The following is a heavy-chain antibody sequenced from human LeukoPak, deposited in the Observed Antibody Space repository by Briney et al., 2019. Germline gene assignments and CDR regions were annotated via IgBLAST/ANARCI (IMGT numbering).Heavy chain of an antibody. D-gene: IGHD3-16*01. J-gene: IGHJ4*02. V-gene: IGHV3-30-3*01. CDR1: GFTFNRFA. CDR2: ISFDGTTK. Sequence: PGGSLRLSCVASGFTFNRFALHWVCQAPGKGLEWVSMISFDGTTKDYADSVKGRFTISRDNSKNTLDLQMNSLKTDDTAVYYCARGVVNAYAAFDFRGQGTLVTVPS. CDR3: ARGVVNAYAAFDF.